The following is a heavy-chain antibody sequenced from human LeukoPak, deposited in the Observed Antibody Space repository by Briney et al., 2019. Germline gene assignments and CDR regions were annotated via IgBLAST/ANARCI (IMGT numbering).Heavy chain of an antibody. J-gene: IGHJ4*02. CDR2: INQDGSEK. Sequence: GGSLRLSCAAYGFTFSTYWMSWLRQAPGKGLEWVANINQDGSEKYYVDSVEGRFTISRDNAKNSLYLQLNSLRAEDTAVYYCARMTGGLWDYWGQGTLVTVSS. V-gene: IGHV3-7*05. CDR1: GFTFSTYW. D-gene: IGHD2-15*01. CDR3: ARMTGGLWDY.